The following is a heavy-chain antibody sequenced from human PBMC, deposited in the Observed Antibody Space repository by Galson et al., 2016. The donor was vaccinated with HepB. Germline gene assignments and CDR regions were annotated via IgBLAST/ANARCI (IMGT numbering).Heavy chain of an antibody. D-gene: IGHD6-13*01. V-gene: IGHV3-48*02. Sequence: SLRLSCAGSGFTFRSYSMNWVRQAPGKGLEWVSYISRDSSTTHYADSVKGRFTISRDNAQNSLYLQLNSLRDEDTAVYYCARAYSSTWLDASDIWGQGTMVTVSS. CDR1: GFTFRSYS. CDR3: ARAYSSTWLDASDI. CDR2: ISRDSSTT. J-gene: IGHJ3*02.